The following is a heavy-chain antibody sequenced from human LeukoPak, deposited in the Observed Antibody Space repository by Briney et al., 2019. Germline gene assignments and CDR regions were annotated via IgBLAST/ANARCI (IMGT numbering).Heavy chain of an antibody. D-gene: IGHD2-15*01. CDR1: GGTFSSYA. CDR3: VVVVVAATPDAFDI. J-gene: IGHJ3*02. CDR2: IIPIFGIA. Sequence: ASVTVSCKASGGTFSSYAISWVRQAPGQGLEWMGRIIPIFGIANYAQKFQGRVTIIADKSTSTAYMELSSLRSEDTAVYYCVVVVVAATPDAFDIWGQGTMVTVSS. V-gene: IGHV1-69*04.